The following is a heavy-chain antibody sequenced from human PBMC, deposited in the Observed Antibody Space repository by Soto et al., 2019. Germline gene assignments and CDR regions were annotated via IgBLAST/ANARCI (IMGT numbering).Heavy chain of an antibody. Sequence: EVQLVESGGGLVKPGGSLRLSCAASGFTFSNALMNWVRQAPGKGLEWVGRIKSKTDGGTTDYAAPVKGRFTISRDDSKNTLYLQMNSLKTEDTAVYYCTTSLVATAANFDYWGQGTLVTVSS. D-gene: IGHD5-12*01. CDR3: TTSLVATAANFDY. J-gene: IGHJ4*02. CDR2: IKSKTDGGTT. CDR1: GFTFSNAL. V-gene: IGHV3-15*07.